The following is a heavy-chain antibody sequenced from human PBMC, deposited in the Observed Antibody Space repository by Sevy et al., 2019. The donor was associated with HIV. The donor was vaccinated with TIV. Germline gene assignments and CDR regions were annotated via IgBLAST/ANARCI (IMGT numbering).Heavy chain of an antibody. Sequence: GGSLRLSCAASGFTLSNNHMHWVRQAPGKGLEWVAAMWYDGSNEYYADSVKGRFTISRDNSKNTLDLQMNSLRAEDTAVYYWARDNLALDVWGQGTTVTVSS. CDR1: GFTLSNNH. CDR3: ARDNLALDV. J-gene: IGHJ6*02. CDR2: MWYDGSNE. V-gene: IGHV3-33*01.